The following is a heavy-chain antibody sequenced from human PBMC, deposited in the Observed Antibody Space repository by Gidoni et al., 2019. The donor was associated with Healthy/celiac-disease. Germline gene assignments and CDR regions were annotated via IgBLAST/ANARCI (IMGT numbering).Heavy chain of an antibody. Sequence: EVQLVESGGGLVQPGGSLRLSCAASGFTFSSYDMHWVRQATGKGLEWVSAIGTAGDPYYPGSVKGRFTISRENAKNSLYLQMNSLRAGDTAVYYCAREALVCSGGSCYLDYWGQGTLVTVSS. CDR2: IGTAGDP. D-gene: IGHD2-15*01. CDR3: AREALVCSGGSCYLDY. CDR1: GFTFSSYD. V-gene: IGHV3-13*05. J-gene: IGHJ4*02.